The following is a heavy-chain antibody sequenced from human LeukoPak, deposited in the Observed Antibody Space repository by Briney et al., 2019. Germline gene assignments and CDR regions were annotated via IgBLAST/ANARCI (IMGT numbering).Heavy chain of an antibody. CDR2: IYPGDSDT. CDR1: GYSFTSYW. V-gene: IGHV5-51*01. D-gene: IGHD6-13*01. Sequence: GESLKISCKGSGYSFTSYWIGWVRQMPRKGLEWMGIIYPGDSDTRYSPSFQGQVTISADKSISTAYLQWSSLKASDTAMYYCARQGYSSSWYPGYWGQGTLVTVSS. CDR3: ARQGYSSSWYPGY. J-gene: IGHJ4*02.